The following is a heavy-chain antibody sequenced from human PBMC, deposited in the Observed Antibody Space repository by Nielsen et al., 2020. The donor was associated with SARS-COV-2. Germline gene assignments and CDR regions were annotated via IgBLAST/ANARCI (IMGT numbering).Heavy chain of an antibody. V-gene: IGHV4-61*03. Sequence: SETLSLTCTVSGGSIRHGSFYWSWIRQPPGKGPEWIGYIHYSGTTNYNPSLKSRVTISVDTSKNHFSLKLNSVTAADTAVYYCTGMSTVTPDFDYWGQVTLVSVSS. CDR1: GGSIRHGSFY. J-gene: IGHJ4*02. D-gene: IGHD4-17*01. CDR3: TGMSTVTPDFDY. CDR2: IHYSGTT.